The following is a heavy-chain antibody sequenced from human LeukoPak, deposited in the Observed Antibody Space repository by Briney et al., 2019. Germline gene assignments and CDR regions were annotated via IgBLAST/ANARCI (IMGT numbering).Heavy chain of an antibody. CDR1: GFTVSSNY. CDR3: ARLGHAAYNWFDP. J-gene: IGHJ5*02. CDR2: IYSGGST. D-gene: IGHD2-15*01. V-gene: IGHV3-53*01. Sequence: GGSLRLSCAASGFTVSSNYMSWVRQAPGKGLERVSVIYSGGSTYYADSVKGRFTISRDNSKNTLYLQMNSLRAEDTAVYYCARLGHAAYNWFDPWGQGTLVTVSS.